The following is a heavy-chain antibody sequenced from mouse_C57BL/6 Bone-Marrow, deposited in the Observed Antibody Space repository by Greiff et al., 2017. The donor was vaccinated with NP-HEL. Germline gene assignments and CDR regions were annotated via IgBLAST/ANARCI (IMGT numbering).Heavy chain of an antibody. Sequence: VQLQQSGPELVKPGASVKMSCKASGYTFTDYNMHWVKQSHGKSLEWIGYINPNNGGTSYNQKFKGKATLTVNKSSSTAYMELRSLTSEDSAVYYCARGGYGSIFYAMDYWGQGTSVTVSS. D-gene: IGHD1-1*01. V-gene: IGHV1-22*01. CDR3: ARGGYGSIFYAMDY. CDR2: INPNNGGT. J-gene: IGHJ4*01. CDR1: GYTFTDYN.